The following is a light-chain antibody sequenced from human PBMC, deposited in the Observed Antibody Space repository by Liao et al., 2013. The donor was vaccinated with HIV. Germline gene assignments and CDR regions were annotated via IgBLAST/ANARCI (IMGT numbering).Light chain of an antibody. CDR2: YDT. V-gene: IGLV3-21*01. J-gene: IGLJ3*02. Sequence: SYELTQATSVSVAPGTTARIACGGNDIGTKSVNWYQQRPGQAPVLVIYYDTQRPSGIPERFSGANSGNTATLTISRVEAGDEADYYCQAWDRGTTMFGGGTQLTVL. CDR3: QAWDRGTTM. CDR1: DIGTKS.